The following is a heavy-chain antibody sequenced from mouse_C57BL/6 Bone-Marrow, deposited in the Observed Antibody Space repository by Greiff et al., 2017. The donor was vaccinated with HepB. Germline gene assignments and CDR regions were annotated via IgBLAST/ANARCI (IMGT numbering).Heavy chain of an antibody. CDR1: GFSLTSYG. Sequence: QVQLQQSGPGLVQPSQSLSITCTVSGFSLTSYGVHWVRQSPGKGLEWLGVIWSGGSTDYNAAFISRLSISKDNSKSQVFFKMNSLQADDTARYYCARHCYGFAYWGQGTLVTVSA. V-gene: IGHV2-2*01. D-gene: IGHD1-2*01. J-gene: IGHJ3*01. CDR3: ARHCYGFAY. CDR2: IWSGGST.